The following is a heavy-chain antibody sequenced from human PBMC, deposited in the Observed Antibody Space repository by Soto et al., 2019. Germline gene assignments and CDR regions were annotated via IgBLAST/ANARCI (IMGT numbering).Heavy chain of an antibody. D-gene: IGHD3-9*01. V-gene: IGHV4-59*08. CDR3: ARLSPDMLTCYHLIFAY. CDR1: GGSISSYY. CDR2: IYYSGST. Sequence: QVQLQESGPGLVKPSETLSLTCTVSGGSISSYYWSWIRQPPGKGLEWIGYIYYSGSTNYNPSLKTRLTRSVDTSQNQFSLKPSSVTAADTAVYYCARLSPDMLTCYHLIFAYWGQGTLVTVAS. J-gene: IGHJ4*02.